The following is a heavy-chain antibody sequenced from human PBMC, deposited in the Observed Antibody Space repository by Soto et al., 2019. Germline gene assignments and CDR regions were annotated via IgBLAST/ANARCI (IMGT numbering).Heavy chain of an antibody. D-gene: IGHD5-12*01. CDR2: ISAYNGNT. J-gene: IGHJ6*02. Sequence: ASVKVSCKASGYTFTSYGISWVRQAPGQGLEWMGWISAYNGNTNYAQKLQGRVTMTTDTSTSTAYMELRSLRSDDTAVYYCARDLSVNIVATPGRRGAYYYGRDVGGQGTTVTVSS. CDR3: ARDLSVNIVATPGRRGAYYYGRDV. CDR1: GYTFTSYG. V-gene: IGHV1-18*01.